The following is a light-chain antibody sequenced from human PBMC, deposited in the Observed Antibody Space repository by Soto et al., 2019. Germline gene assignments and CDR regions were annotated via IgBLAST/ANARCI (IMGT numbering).Light chain of an antibody. J-gene: IGLJ3*02. Sequence: QPVLTQPPSVSGAPGQRVTIPCTGSSSNIGAGYDVHWYQQLPGTAPKLLIYGNSNRPSGVPDRFSGSKSGTSASLAITGLQAEDEADYYCQSYDSSLSVWVFGGGTKVTVL. CDR2: GNS. CDR3: QSYDSSLSVWV. CDR1: SSNIGAGYD. V-gene: IGLV1-40*01.